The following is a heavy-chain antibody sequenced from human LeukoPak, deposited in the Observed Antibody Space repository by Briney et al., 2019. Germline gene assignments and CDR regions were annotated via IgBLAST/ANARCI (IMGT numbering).Heavy chain of an antibody. CDR3: ARVPPVARITMVRGVIDY. CDR1: GYSISSGYY. Sequence: PSETLSLTCTVSGYSISSGYYWGWIRQPPGKGLEWIGSIYHSGSTYYNPSLKSRDTISVDTSKNQFSLTLSSVTAADTAVYYCARVPPVARITMVRGVIDYWGQGTLVTVSS. J-gene: IGHJ4*02. V-gene: IGHV4-38-2*02. D-gene: IGHD3-10*01. CDR2: IYHSGST.